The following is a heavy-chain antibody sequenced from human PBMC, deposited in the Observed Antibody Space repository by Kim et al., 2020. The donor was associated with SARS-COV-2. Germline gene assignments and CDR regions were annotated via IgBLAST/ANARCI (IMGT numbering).Heavy chain of an antibody. J-gene: IGHJ4*02. D-gene: IGHD6-19*01. V-gene: IGHV4-39*01. CDR3: ARRGAVAGNPVYDY. Sequence: NPSHKSRITISVDTSKNQFSLNLSSVAAADTAVYYCARRGAVAGNPVYDYWGQGTLATVSS.